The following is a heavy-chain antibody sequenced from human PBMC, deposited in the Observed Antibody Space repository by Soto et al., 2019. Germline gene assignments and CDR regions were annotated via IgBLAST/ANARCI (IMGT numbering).Heavy chain of an antibody. D-gene: IGHD6-19*01. Sequence: SQTRSLTFAISGDSVSSNNSAWNCISQSPSRGLEWLGRTYYRSKWYNDYAVSVKSRITINPDTSKNQFSLQLNSVTPEDTAVYYCARGVAAPTWGNDYGMDVWGQGTTVTVSS. CDR1: GDSVSSNNSA. J-gene: IGHJ6*02. CDR3: ARGVAAPTWGNDYGMDV. CDR2: TYYRSKWYN. V-gene: IGHV6-1*01.